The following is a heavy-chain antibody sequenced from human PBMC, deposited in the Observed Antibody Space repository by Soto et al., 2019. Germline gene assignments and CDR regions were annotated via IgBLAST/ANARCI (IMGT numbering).Heavy chain of an antibody. J-gene: IGHJ6*02. V-gene: IGHV3-53*01. Sequence: PGGSRRLSCAASGFTVSSNYMSCVRQAPGKGLEWVSVIYSGGSTYYADSVKGRFTISRDNSKNTLYLQMNSLRAEDTAVYYCARDLGQGVAYYYGMDVWGQGTTVTVSS. CDR3: ARDLGQGVAYYYGMDV. CDR2: IYSGGST. CDR1: GFTVSSNY. D-gene: IGHD2-15*01.